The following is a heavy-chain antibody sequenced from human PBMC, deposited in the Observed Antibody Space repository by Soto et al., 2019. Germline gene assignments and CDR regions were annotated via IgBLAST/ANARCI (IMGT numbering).Heavy chain of an antibody. CDR2: ISYDGNNK. J-gene: IGHJ4*02. CDR3: ARLGPHDSGEYSDY. CDR1: GFTFSTYA. V-gene: IGHV3-30-3*01. Sequence: QVQLVESGGGVVQPGRSLRLSCAASGFTFSTYAMHWVRQAPGKGLEWVAVISYDGNNKYYGDSVKGRFTISRDNSENTLYLQMNSLRGEDTAVYHCARLGPHDSGEYSDYWGQGTLVTVSS. D-gene: IGHD4-17*01.